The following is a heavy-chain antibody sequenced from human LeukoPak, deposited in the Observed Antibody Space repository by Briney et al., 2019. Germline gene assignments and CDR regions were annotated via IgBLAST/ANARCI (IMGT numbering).Heavy chain of an antibody. J-gene: IGHJ5*02. Sequence: ASVKVSCKASGYTFTSYYMHWVRQAPGQGLEWMGIINPSGGSTSYAQKFQGRVTMTRDTSTSTVYMELSSLRSEDTAVYYCAREVAYGSGSYYNSDWFDPWGQGTLVTVSS. CDR1: GYTFTSYY. CDR2: INPSGGST. D-gene: IGHD3-10*01. V-gene: IGHV1-46*01. CDR3: AREVAYGSGSYYNSDWFDP.